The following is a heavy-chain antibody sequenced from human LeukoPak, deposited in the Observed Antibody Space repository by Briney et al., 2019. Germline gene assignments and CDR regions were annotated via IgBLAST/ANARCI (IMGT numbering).Heavy chain of an antibody. Sequence: GGSLRFSCAASGFTFSRYWMSWVRQVPRKGLEWVANIKQDGGEIYYVDSVKGRFTISRDNAKSSLYLQMNSLRAGDTAVYYCARDKGDYDTSGSLFVFGGQGTLVTVSS. J-gene: IGHJ4*02. D-gene: IGHD3-22*01. CDR2: IKQDGGEI. CDR3: ARDKGDYDTSGSLFVF. V-gene: IGHV3-7*03. CDR1: GFTFSRYW.